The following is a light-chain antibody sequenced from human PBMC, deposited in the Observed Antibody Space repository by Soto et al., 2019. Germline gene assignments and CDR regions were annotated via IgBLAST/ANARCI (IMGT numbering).Light chain of an antibody. Sequence: QLVLTQPPSASGSPGQSVTISCTGTSSDVGGYNYVSWYQQHPGKAPKLMIYEVSKRPSGVPDRFSGSKSGNTASLTVSGLQAEDEADYYCSSSAGSNNLVFGGGTKLTVL. CDR2: EVS. V-gene: IGLV2-8*01. CDR3: SSSAGSNNLV. CDR1: SSDVGGYNY. J-gene: IGLJ2*01.